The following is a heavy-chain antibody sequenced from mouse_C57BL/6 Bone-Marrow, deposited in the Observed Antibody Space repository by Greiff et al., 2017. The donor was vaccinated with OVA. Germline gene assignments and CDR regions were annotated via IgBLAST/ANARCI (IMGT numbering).Heavy chain of an antibody. CDR1: GYAFSSSW. CDR3: ARYAVVAGDYAMDY. J-gene: IGHJ4*01. D-gene: IGHD1-1*01. Sequence: QVQLKQSGPELVKPGASVKISCKASGYAFSSSWMNWVKQRPGKGLEWIGRIYPGDGDTNYNGKFKGKATLTADKSSSTAYMQLSSLTSEDSAVYFGARYAVVAGDYAMDYWGQGTSVTVSS. V-gene: IGHV1-82*01. CDR2: IYPGDGDT.